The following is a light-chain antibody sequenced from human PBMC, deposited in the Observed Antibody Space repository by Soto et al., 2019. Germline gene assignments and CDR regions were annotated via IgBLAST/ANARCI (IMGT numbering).Light chain of an antibody. CDR1: ESISYW. V-gene: IGKV1-5*01. CDR3: HHYKGYRT. CDR2: DAS. Sequence: DIQMTQYPSTLSASVGDRVTITCRASESISYWLAWYQHNPGQAPRFLIYDASNLESGVPSRFSGSGSGTEFTLTISSLQPDDFATYYCHHYKGYRTLGQGTKVDLK. J-gene: IGKJ1*01.